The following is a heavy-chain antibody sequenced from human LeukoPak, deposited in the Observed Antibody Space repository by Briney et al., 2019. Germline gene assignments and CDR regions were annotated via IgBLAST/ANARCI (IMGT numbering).Heavy chain of an antibody. CDR3: ATGASSLASFDP. D-gene: IGHD6-6*01. Sequence: ASVKFSCKVSGYTLTELSMHWVRQAPGKGLEWMGGFDPEDGETIYAQKFQGRVTMTEDTSTDTAYMELSSLRSEDTAVYYCATGASSLASFDPWGQGTLVTVSS. CDR1: GYTLTELS. CDR2: FDPEDGET. J-gene: IGHJ5*02. V-gene: IGHV1-24*01.